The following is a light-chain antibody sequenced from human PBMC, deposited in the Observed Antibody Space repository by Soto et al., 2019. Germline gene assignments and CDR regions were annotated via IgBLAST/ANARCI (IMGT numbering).Light chain of an antibody. V-gene: IGKV3-20*01. J-gene: IGKJ1*01. CDR1: QRVSSSY. CDR2: GAS. Sequence: EIVLTQSPGTLSLSPGERATLSCRASQRVSSSYLAWYQQKPGQHPRLLIYGASSRATGIPDRLSGSGSGTDFTLTISRLEPEDFAVYYCQQYGSSPRFGQGTKVDIK. CDR3: QQYGSSPR.